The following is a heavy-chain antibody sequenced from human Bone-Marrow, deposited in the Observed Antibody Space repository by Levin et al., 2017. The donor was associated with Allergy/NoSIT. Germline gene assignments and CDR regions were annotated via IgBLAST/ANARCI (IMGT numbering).Heavy chain of an antibody. CDR3: AKGSSGWFQETDS. J-gene: IGHJ4*02. CDR2: ISGDADMT. Sequence: GGSLRLSCTAFGFPFHTSAMTWVRQAPGQGLGWVSSISGDADMTSYADSVKGRFTVSRDNSKNMLFLQMDNLRVEDTAVFYCAKGSSGWFQETDSWGQGTLVTVSS. CDR1: GFPFHTSA. D-gene: IGHD6-19*01. V-gene: IGHV3-23*01.